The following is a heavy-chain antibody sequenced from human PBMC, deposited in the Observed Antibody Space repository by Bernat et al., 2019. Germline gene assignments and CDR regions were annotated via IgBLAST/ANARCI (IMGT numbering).Heavy chain of an antibody. J-gene: IGHJ4*02. V-gene: IGHV3-33*01. CDR2: IWYDGSNK. CDR3: ERDQESSGYYSVYFDY. D-gene: IGHD3-22*01. CDR1: GFTFSSYG. Sequence: QVQLVESGGGVVQPGRSLRLSCAASGFTFSSYGMHWFRQAPGKGLEWVAVIWYDGSNKYYADSVKGRFTISRYNSKNTMYLKMNSLRDEDTAVYYCERDQESSGYYSVYFDYWGQGTLVTVSS.